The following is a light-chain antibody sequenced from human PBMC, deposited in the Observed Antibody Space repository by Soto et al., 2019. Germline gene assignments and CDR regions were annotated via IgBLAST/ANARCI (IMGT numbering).Light chain of an antibody. V-gene: IGLV2-14*01. CDR3: SSYTSSSTYV. J-gene: IGLJ1*01. Sequence: QSALTQPASVSGSPGQSITISCTGTSSDVGGYNYVSWYQQHPGKAPKLMIYDVSNRPSGVSTRFSGSKSGNTASLTISGLQAEDEADYYCSSYTSSSTYVCGTGTKLTVL. CDR2: DVS. CDR1: SSDVGGYNY.